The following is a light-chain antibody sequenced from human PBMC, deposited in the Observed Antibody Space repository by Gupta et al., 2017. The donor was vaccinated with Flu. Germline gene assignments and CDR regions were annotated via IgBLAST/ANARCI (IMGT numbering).Light chain of an antibody. J-gene: IGLJ3*02. CDR2: DDF. Sequence: SYVMNQPPSVSVAPGKTATITCGGDNIASKSVHWYQQKPGQAPVLVVHDDFDRPSGIPERFSGSNSGNTATLTISKVEAGDEADYYCQLWDSSSDHVVFGGGTKLTVL. V-gene: IGLV3-21*03. CDR1: NIASKS. CDR3: QLWDSSSDHVV.